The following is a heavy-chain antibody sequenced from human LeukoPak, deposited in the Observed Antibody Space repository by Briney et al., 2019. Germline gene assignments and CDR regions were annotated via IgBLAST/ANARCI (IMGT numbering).Heavy chain of an antibody. CDR2: INWNGGST. D-gene: IGHD1-26*01. CDR1: GFTFDDYG. Sequence: PGGSLRLSCAASGFTFDDYGMSWVRQAPGKGLEWVSGINWNGGSTGYADSVKGRFTISRDNAKNSLYLQMNSLRAEDTALYYCARRREVGARSGYYYYYYMDVWGKGTTVTVSS. V-gene: IGHV3-20*04. CDR3: ARRREVGARSGYYYYYYMDV. J-gene: IGHJ6*03.